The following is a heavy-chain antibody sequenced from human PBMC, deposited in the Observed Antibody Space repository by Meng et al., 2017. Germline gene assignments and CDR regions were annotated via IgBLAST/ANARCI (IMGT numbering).Heavy chain of an antibody. J-gene: IGHJ4*02. V-gene: IGHV3-21*01. CDR1: GFTFSSYS. Sequence: GGSLRLSCAASGFTFSSYSMNWVRQAPGKGLEWVSSISSSSSYIYYADSVKGRFTISRDNAKNSLYLQMNSLRAEGTAVYYCARVDLEHGYNPHYWGQGTLVTVSS. CDR3: ARVDLEHGYNPHY. D-gene: IGHD5-24*01. CDR2: ISSSSSYI.